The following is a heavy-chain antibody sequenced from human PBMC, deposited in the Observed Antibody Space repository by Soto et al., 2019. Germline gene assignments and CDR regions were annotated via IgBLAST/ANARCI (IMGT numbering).Heavy chain of an antibody. J-gene: IGHJ6*03. V-gene: IGHV1-18*01. Sequence: ASVKVSCKASGYTFTSYGISWVRQAPGQGLEWMGWISAYNGNTNYAQKLQGRITMTTDTSTSTAYMELRSLRSDDTAVYYCARWGHCISTRCQYYYYYYMDVWGKGTTVTVSS. CDR3: ARWGHCISTRCQYYYYYYMDV. D-gene: IGHD2-2*01. CDR2: ISAYNGNT. CDR1: GYTFTSYG.